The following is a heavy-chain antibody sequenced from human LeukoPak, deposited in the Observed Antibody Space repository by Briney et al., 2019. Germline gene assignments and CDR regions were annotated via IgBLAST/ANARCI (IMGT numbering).Heavy chain of an antibody. CDR1: GFTFSNYW. CDR2: INQDGSGE. Sequence: GGSLRLSCAASGFTFSNYWMSWVRQAPGKGLEWVAHINQDGSGEHYMDSVKARFIISRDNTKNSLSLQMDSLRAEDTAVYYCVRDGGVSGYDLLDYWGQGTLVTVSS. CDR3: VRDGGVSGYDLLDY. V-gene: IGHV3-7*01. D-gene: IGHD5-12*01. J-gene: IGHJ4*02.